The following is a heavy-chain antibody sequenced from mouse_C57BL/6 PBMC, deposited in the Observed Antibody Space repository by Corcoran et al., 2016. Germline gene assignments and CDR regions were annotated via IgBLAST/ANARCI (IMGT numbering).Heavy chain of an antibody. J-gene: IGHJ3*01. CDR3: ARSEAITTVVATRAWFAY. CDR2: IYPGDCDT. V-gene: IGHV1-80*01. Sequence: HVQLQQSGAELVNPGASVKLSCKASGYAFSRYWMNWVKQRPGKGLEWIGQIYPGDCDTNYNGKFKGKSTLTADKSSSTAYMQLSSLTSEDSAVYFCARSEAITTVVATRAWFAYGGQGTLVTVSA. D-gene: IGHD1-1*01. CDR1: GYAFSRYW.